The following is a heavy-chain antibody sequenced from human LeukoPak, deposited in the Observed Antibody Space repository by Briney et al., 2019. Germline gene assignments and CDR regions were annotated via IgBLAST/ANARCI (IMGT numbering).Heavy chain of an antibody. CDR1: GFTFSSYC. Sequence: GGSLRLSCAASGFTFSSYCMHWVRQAPGKGLEWVAVIWYDGSNKYYADSVKGRFTISRDNSKNTLSLQMTSLRAEDTAVYYCAKDARRIAAAPTPFFDSWGQGSLVTVSS. V-gene: IGHV3-33*06. CDR3: AKDARRIAAAPTPFFDS. J-gene: IGHJ4*02. D-gene: IGHD6-13*01. CDR2: IWYDGSNK.